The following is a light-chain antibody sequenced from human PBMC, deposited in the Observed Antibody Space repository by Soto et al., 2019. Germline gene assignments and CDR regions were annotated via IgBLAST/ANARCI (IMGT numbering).Light chain of an antibody. CDR1: QSVSSSY. J-gene: IGKJ1*01. V-gene: IGKV3-20*01. CDR3: QQYGNSPPT. Sequence: EIVLTQSPGTLSLSPGERASLSCRASQSVSSSYLAWYQQKPGQAPRLLIYVASSRATGIPDRFSGSGSGTDFTLTISRLEPEDFAVYYCQQYGNSPPTFGQGTKVDI. CDR2: VAS.